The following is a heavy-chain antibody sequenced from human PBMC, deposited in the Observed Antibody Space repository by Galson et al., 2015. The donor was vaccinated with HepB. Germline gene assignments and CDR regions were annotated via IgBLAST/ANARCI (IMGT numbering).Heavy chain of an antibody. CDR3: ARYSSSWYWSDY. Sequence: SVKVSCKASGYTFSRYSVSWVRQAPGQGLEWVGWINADNGNTYYAQKFQGRVTMTTDTSTSTASMELRSLTSDDTAVYYCARYSSSWYWSDYWGRGTLVTVSS. CDR1: GYTFSRYS. D-gene: IGHD6-13*01. J-gene: IGHJ4*02. CDR2: INADNGNT. V-gene: IGHV1-18*01.